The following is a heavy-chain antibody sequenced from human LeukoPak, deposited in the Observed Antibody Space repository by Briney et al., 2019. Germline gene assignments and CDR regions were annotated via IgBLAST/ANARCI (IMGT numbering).Heavy chain of an antibody. CDR1: GYSISSGYY. J-gene: IGHJ4*02. CDR3: VTRGYGRGGLDY. V-gene: IGHV4-38-2*01. Sequence: SETLSLTCAVSGYSISSGYYWGWIRQPPGKGLEWIGSIYHSGSTYYNPSLKSRVTISVDTSKNQFSLKLSSVTAADTAVYYCVTRGYGRGGLDYWGQGTLVTVSS. CDR2: IYHSGST. D-gene: IGHD5-18*01.